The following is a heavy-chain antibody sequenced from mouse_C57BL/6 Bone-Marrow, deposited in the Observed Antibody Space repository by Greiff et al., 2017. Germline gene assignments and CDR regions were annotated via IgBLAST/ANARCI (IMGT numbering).Heavy chain of an antibody. CDR1: EYAFPCHD. Sequence: EVKLMQSGRGLVQPGESLKLSCEASEYAFPCHDMSWVRKTPEKRLELVAAINSDGGSTNYPDTMERRFIISRDNTKKTRFLQKSSLRSEDAALSYCANLRRVAYWGQGTLVTVSA. CDR3: ANLRRVAY. J-gene: IGHJ3*01. D-gene: IGHD2-12*01. CDR2: INSDGGST. V-gene: IGHV5-2*01.